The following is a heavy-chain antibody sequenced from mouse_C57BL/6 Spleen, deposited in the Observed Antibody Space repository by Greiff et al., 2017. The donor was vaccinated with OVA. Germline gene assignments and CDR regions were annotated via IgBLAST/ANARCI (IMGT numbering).Heavy chain of an antibody. CDR2: ISYDGSN. Sequence: EVKLMESGPGLVKPSQSLSLTCSVTGYSITSGYYWNWIRQFPGNKLEWMGYISYDGSNNYNPSLKNRISITRDTSKNQYFLKLNSVTTEDTATYYCAPAYYNYAMDYWGQGTSVTVSS. J-gene: IGHJ4*01. CDR3: APAYYNYAMDY. D-gene: IGHD2-12*01. CDR1: GYSITSGYY. V-gene: IGHV3-6*01.